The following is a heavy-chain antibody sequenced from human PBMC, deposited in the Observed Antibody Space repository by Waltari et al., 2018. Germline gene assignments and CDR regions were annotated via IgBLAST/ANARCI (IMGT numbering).Heavy chain of an antibody. V-gene: IGHV3-7*01. CDR3: ARDSGYSGYNSYSFDY. J-gene: IGHJ4*02. CDR2: IKQDGSVK. D-gene: IGHD5-12*01. CDR1: GFTFSSYW. Sequence: EVQLVESGGGLVQPGGSLRLSCAASGFTFSSYWMTWVRQAPGKGLEWVANIKQDGSVKYYGDSVRGRFTISRDNAKNSLYLQMNILRAEDTAVYYCARDSGYSGYNSYSFDYWGQGTLVTVSS.